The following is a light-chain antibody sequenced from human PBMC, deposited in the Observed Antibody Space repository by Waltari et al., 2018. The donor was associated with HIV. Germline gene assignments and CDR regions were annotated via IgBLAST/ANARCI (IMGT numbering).Light chain of an antibody. J-gene: IGLJ2*01. V-gene: IGLV3-1*01. Sequence: SYELTQPPSVSVSPGQTASITCSGDELGANYACWYQQKPGQPPVLVIYQDIKRPSGVFVLFSGSNSGNTATLTISGTQTMDESDYYCQAWDSTAAGEFGGGTKLTVL. CDR3: QAWDSTAAGE. CDR1: ELGANY. CDR2: QDI.